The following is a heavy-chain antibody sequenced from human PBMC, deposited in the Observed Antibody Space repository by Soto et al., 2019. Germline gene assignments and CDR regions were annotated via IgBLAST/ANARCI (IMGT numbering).Heavy chain of an antibody. V-gene: IGHV1-46*01. CDR1: GYTFTTYY. D-gene: IGHD4-17*01. Sequence: QVQLVQSGAEVKKPGASVEVSCKASGYTFTTYYIHWVRYAPGQGLEWMGVINPGGVSTKYAQKFQDRVIMTSDTSTSTVYMDLSSLRSEDTAVYFCARGGNGDNVGYWYFDLWGRGTLVTVSP. CDR2: INPGGVST. J-gene: IGHJ2*01. CDR3: ARGGNGDNVGYWYFDL.